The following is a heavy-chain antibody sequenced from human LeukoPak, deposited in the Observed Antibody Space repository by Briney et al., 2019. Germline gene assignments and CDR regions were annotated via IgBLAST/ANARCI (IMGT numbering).Heavy chain of an antibody. D-gene: IGHD3-16*01. CDR3: GSVRGILSYFDL. Sequence: ASVKVSCKASGYTFSDYYIHWVRQAPGQGPEWMGWINLNTGGTNYAQKFDGRFSMTRDTSINTAFMELSGLTFDDTTVYYCGSVRGILSYFDLWGRGTLVTVSS. CDR2: INLNTGGT. V-gene: IGHV1-2*02. J-gene: IGHJ2*01. CDR1: GYTFSDYY.